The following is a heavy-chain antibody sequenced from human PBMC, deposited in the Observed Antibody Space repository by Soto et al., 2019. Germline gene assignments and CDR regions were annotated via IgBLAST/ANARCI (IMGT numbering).Heavy chain of an antibody. CDR1: GYTFTTYA. Sequence: GASVKVSCKASGYTFTTYAMHWVRQAPGQRLEWMGWINAGNGKTKYSQEFQGRVTITRDTSATTAYMELSSLRSEDTAVYYCARAGDDCSTTNCYMIDYWGQGTLVTVSS. CDR2: INAGNGKT. V-gene: IGHV1-3*01. D-gene: IGHD2-2*01. J-gene: IGHJ4*02. CDR3: ARAGDDCSTTNCYMIDY.